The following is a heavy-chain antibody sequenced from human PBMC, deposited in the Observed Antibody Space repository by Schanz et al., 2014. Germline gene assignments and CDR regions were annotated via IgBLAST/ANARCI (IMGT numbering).Heavy chain of an antibody. D-gene: IGHD2-8*01. CDR3: ARDMLRRYGALEI. CDR2: INQDGSQK. J-gene: IGHJ3*02. CDR1: RLTFGNYW. Sequence: EVQLVESGGGLVQPGGSLRLSCATSRLTFGNYWMSWVRQAPGKGLEWVANINQDGSQKYYVGSVKGRFTISRDNAKNSLFLQMNSLRADDTAVYYCARDMLRRYGALEIWGRGTMVTVSS. V-gene: IGHV3-7*01.